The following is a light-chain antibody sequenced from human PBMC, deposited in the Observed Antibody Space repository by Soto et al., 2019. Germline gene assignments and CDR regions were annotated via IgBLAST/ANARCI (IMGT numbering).Light chain of an antibody. Sequence: DIQMTQSPPSVSASVGDRVTITCRASQGISSWLVWYQQKPGKAPKVLIYGASTLQSGVPSRFSGSGSGTDFTLTINSLQPEDFATYICQQANSFPLTFGGGTRVEIK. CDR1: QGISSW. CDR2: GAS. V-gene: IGKV1-12*01. J-gene: IGKJ4*01. CDR3: QQANSFPLT.